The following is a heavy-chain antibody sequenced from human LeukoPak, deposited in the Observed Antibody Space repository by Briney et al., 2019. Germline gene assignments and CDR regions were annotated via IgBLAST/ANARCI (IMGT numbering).Heavy chain of an antibody. Sequence: GGSLRLSRAASGFTFSSYAMSWVRQPPGRGLEWVPAISGSGGSTYYADTVKGRFTISRDNAQNTLYLQMSGLRAEETAVYYCAKDDIAVAGTDYWGQGTLVTVSS. CDR2: ISGSGGST. J-gene: IGHJ4*02. CDR1: GFTFSSYA. CDR3: AKDDIAVAGTDY. D-gene: IGHD6-19*01. V-gene: IGHV3-23*01.